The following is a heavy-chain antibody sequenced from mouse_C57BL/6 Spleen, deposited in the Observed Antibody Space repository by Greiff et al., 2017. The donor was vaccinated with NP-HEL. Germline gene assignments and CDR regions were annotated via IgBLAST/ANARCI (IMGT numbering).Heavy chain of an antibody. D-gene: IGHD4-1*01. CDR1: GFTFSSYA. J-gene: IGHJ4*01. CDR3: ARGWDVEGYYYAMDY. V-gene: IGHV5-4*01. CDR2: ISDGGSYT. Sequence: EVQLVESGGGLVKPGGSPKLSCAASGFTFSSYAMSWVRQTPEKRLEWVATISDGGSYTYYPDNVKGRFTISRDNAKNNLYLQMSHLKSEDTAMYYCARGWDVEGYYYAMDYWGQGTSVTVSS.